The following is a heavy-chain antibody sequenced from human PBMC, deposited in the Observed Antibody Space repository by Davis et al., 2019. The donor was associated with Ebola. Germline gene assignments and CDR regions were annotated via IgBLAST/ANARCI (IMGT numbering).Heavy chain of an antibody. D-gene: IGHD2-21*02. Sequence: GGSLRLSCAASGFTFSSYSMNWVRQAPGKGLEWVSYISSSSSTIYYADSVKGRFTISRDNAKNSLYLQMNSLRAEDTAVYYCAKIVVVTAIPHFDYWGQGTLVTVSS. CDR1: GFTFSSYS. CDR3: AKIVVVTAIPHFDY. V-gene: IGHV3-48*01. CDR2: ISSSSSTI. J-gene: IGHJ4*02.